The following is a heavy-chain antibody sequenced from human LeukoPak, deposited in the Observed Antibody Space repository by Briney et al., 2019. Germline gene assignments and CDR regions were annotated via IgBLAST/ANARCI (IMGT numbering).Heavy chain of an antibody. V-gene: IGHV3-23*01. CDR1: GFTFSSYA. CDR2: LSGSGGST. Sequence: GGSLRLSCAASGFTFSSYAMSWVRQAPGQGLEWVSALSGSGGSTYYADSVKGRFTVSRDNSKNTLYLHMNSLKADDTAVYYCAKDPSHFYSEGFFDYWGQGALVSVSS. CDR3: AKDPSHFYSEGFFDY. D-gene: IGHD5-18*01. J-gene: IGHJ4*02.